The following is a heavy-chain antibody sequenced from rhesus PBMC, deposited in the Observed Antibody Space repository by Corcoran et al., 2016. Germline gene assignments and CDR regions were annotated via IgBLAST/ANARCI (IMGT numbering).Heavy chain of an antibody. CDR1: GGSFRSYW. CDR2: INGYRWST. D-gene: IGHD3-9*01. V-gene: IGHV4-80*01. J-gene: IGHJ5-1*01. CDR3: TSPVRYRFDV. Sequence: QVQLQESGPGLVKPSETLSLTCAVSGGSFRSYWWNWIRQPPGKGLEWIGEINGYRWSTSYNPAPQRRCTIAMEVSKNQFSLRVTSGTAADTAVYYCTSPVRYRFDVWGPGVLVSVSS.